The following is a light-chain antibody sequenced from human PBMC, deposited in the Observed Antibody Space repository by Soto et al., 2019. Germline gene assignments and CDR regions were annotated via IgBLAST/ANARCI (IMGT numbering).Light chain of an antibody. CDR1: QSVLYSSDNRNY. CDR3: QQYYNIPKT. Sequence: DIVMTQSPDSLAVSLGERATINCKSSQSVLYSSDNRNYLTWYQQKPGQPPKLLIYWASTRESGVPDRFSGRGSGTHFTLTISSLQAEDVAVYYCQQYYNIPKTFGQGTKVEIK. J-gene: IGKJ1*01. V-gene: IGKV4-1*01. CDR2: WAS.